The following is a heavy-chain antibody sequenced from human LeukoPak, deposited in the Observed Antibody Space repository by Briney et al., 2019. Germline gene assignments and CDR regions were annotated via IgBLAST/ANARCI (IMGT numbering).Heavy chain of an antibody. CDR2: INHSGST. CDR1: GGSFSGYY. CDR3: ARMKSDPYYFDY. V-gene: IGHV4-34*01. D-gene: IGHD2-8*01. Sequence: SETLSLTCAVYGGSFSGYYWSWIRQPPGKGLEWIGEINHSGSTNYNPSLKSRVTISVDTSKNQFSLKLSSVTAADTAVYYCARMKSDPYYFDYWGQGTLVTVSS. J-gene: IGHJ4*02.